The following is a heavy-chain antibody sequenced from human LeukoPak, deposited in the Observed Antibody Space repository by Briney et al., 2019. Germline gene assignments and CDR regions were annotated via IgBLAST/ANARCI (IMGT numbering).Heavy chain of an antibody. CDR3: ARAVAGTQYFQH. V-gene: IGHV3-13*01. Sequence: PGGSLRLSCAASGFTFSSYDMHWVRQATGKGLEWVSVIGTAGDTYYPGSVKGRFTISRENAKNSLYLQMNSLRAGDTAVYYCARAVAGTQYFQHWGQGTLVTVSS. J-gene: IGHJ1*01. D-gene: IGHD6-19*01. CDR2: IGTAGDT. CDR1: GFTFSSYD.